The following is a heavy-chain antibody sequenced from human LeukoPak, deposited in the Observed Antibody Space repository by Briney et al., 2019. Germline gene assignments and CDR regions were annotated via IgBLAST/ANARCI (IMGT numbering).Heavy chain of an antibody. V-gene: IGHV3-23*01. J-gene: IGHJ4*02. CDR1: GFIFRDYA. D-gene: IGHD5-18*01. CDR2: ISGSGLST. CDR3: ANQYSYGLFVK. Sequence: GGSLRLACAASGFIFRDYAMTWVRQAPGKGLEWVSGISGSGLSTYYADSVKGRFTISRDNSKNTLYLQMSSLRAEDTAIYYCANQYSYGLFVKWGRGTLVTVSS.